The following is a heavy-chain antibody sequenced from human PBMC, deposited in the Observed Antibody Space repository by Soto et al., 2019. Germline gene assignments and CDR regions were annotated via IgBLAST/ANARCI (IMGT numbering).Heavy chain of an antibody. CDR3: ARMRARAARRINYYYGMDV. CDR1: GYTFTSYD. D-gene: IGHD6-6*01. Sequence: GXSVKVSCKASGYTFTSYDINWVRQATGQGLEWMGWMNPNSGNTGYAQKFQGRVTMTRNTSISTAYMELSSLRSEDTAVYYCARMRARAARRINYYYGMDVWGQGTRSPSP. V-gene: IGHV1-8*01. CDR2: MNPNSGNT. J-gene: IGHJ6*02.